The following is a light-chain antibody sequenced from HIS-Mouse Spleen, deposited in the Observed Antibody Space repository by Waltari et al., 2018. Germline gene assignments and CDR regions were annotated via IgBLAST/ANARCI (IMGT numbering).Light chain of an antibody. V-gene: IGLV2-23*03. CDR3: CSYAGSSTFEV. CDR2: EGS. J-gene: IGLJ2*01. CDR1: SSDAGSYNL. Sequence: QSALTQPASVSGSPGQSITISFTGTSSDAGSYNLDSWYQQHPGKAPKLMIYEGSKRPSGVSNRFSGSKSGNTASLTISGLQAEDEADYYCCSYAGSSTFEVFGGGTKLTVL.